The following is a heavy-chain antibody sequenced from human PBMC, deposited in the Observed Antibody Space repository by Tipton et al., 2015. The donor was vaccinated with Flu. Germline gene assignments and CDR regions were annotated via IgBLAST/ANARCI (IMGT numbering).Heavy chain of an antibody. CDR1: GFTFSSSW. V-gene: IGHV3-74*01. J-gene: IGHJ4*02. Sequence: SLRLSCAASGFTFSSSWMHWVRQAPGKGLVWVSRINSDGSITSYADSVKGRFTISRDNAKNTLYLQMDSLRAEDTAVYYCARESSTWYLDYWGQGTLGTVSS. CDR2: INSDGSIT. D-gene: IGHD6-13*01. CDR3: ARESSTWYLDY.